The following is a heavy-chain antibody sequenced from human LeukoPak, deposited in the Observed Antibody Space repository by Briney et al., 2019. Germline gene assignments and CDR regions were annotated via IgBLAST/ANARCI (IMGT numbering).Heavy chain of an antibody. J-gene: IGHJ4*02. D-gene: IGHD3-22*01. CDR1: GFTFSTFA. Sequence: GGSLRLSCAASGFTFSTFAMIWVRQPPGKGLEWVSSIFPSGGEIHYADSVRGRFTISRDNAKNSLYLQMNSLRAEDTAVYYCARNHYYDSSGYPDYWGQGTLVTVSS. V-gene: IGHV3-23*01. CDR2: IFPSGGEI. CDR3: ARNHYYDSSGYPDY.